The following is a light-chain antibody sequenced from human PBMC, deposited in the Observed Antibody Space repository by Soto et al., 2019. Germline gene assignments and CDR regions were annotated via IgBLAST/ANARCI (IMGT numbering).Light chain of an antibody. CDR2: EVN. J-gene: IGLJ1*01. CDR1: SSDVGSYNL. V-gene: IGLV2-23*02. Sequence: QSALTQPASVSGSPGQSITISCTGTSSDVGSYNLVSWYQQHPGKAPKLMIYEVNKRPSGVSNRFSGSKSGNTASLTISGLQAEDEVDYYCCSYPGSSTLYVFGTGTKLTVL. CDR3: CSYPGSSTLYV.